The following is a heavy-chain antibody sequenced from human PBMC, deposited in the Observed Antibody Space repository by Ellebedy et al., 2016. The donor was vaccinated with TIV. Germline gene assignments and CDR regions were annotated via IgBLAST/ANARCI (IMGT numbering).Heavy chain of an antibody. V-gene: IGHV1-46*04. Sequence: ASVKVSCKASGYTFTRYYMHWVRQAPGQGLEWMGIVNPSGGSTSYAQKLQGRVTMTRDTSTSTVYMELRSLRTEDTAVYYCARDSYDSSGFDCWGQGTLVTVSS. J-gene: IGHJ4*02. CDR2: VNPSGGST. CDR1: GYTFTRYY. CDR3: ARDSYDSSGFDC. D-gene: IGHD3-22*01.